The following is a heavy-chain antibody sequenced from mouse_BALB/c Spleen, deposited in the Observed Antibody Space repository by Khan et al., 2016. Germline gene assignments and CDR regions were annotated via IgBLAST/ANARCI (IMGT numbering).Heavy chain of an antibody. CDR1: GFTFSSFG. Sequence: EVELVESGGGLVQPGGSRKLSCAASGFTFSSFGMHWVRQAPEKGLEWVAYISGGSFTIYYADTVKGRFTISRDNPTNTLFLQMTSLRSEDTAMYYCAREVSYGSSSNYALDYWGQGTSVTVSS. CDR2: ISGGSFTI. V-gene: IGHV5-17*02. J-gene: IGHJ4*01. D-gene: IGHD1-1*01. CDR3: AREVSYGSSSNYALDY.